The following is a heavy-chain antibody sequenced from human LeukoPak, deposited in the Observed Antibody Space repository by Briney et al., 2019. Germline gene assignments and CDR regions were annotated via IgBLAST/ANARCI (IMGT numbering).Heavy chain of an antibody. V-gene: IGHV4-4*02. Sequence: SGTLSLTCGVSGGSITTTNYWGWVRQPPGQGLEWIGEISLSGHTNYNPSLRSRVTMSLDGSKNHLSLILASVTAADTAIYYCSRESGPFSPFGHWGQGTLVTVTS. J-gene: IGHJ4*02. CDR1: GGSITTTNY. D-gene: IGHD1-26*01. CDR2: ISLSGHT. CDR3: SRESGPFSPFGH.